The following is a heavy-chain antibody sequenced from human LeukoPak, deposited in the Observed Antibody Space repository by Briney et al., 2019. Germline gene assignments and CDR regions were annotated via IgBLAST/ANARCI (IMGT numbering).Heavy chain of an antibody. CDR3: ARVRKQWLVLRDYYYYMDV. J-gene: IGHJ6*03. CDR1: GGSFSGYY. D-gene: IGHD6-19*01. V-gene: IGHV4-34*01. Sequence: PSETLSLTCAVYGGSFSGYYWSWIRQPPGKGLEWIGEINHSGSTNYNPSLKSRVTISVDTSKNQFSLKLSSVTAADTAVCYCARVRKQWLVLRDYYYYMDVWGKGTTVTVSS. CDR2: INHSGST.